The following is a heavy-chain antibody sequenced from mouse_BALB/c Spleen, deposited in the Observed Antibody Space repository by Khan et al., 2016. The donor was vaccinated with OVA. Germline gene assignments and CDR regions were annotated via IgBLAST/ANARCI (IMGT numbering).Heavy chain of an antibody. CDR2: IWNGGNT. CDR3: ARNSYMYDFTY. J-gene: IGHJ3*01. D-gene: IGHD2-14*01. CDR1: GFSLTTYG. Sequence: QVQLKQSGPGLVQPSQSLSITCTVSGFSLTTYGVHWVRQSPGKGLEWLGLIWNGGNTDYNAAFISRLSITKDNSKRQVFFKMNSLQADDTAMYYCARNSYMYDFTYWGQGTLVTVSA. V-gene: IGHV2-2*01.